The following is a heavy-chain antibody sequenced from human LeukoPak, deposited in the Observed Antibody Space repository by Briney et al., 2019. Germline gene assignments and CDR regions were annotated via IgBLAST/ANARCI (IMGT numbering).Heavy chain of an antibody. V-gene: IGHV3-23*01. D-gene: IGHD3-22*01. J-gene: IGHJ4*02. CDR3: AKGVTMIVVVITYFDY. Sequence: GGSLRLSCAASGFTFSSYAMSWVRQAPGKGLEWVSAISGSGGSTYYADSVKGRFTISRDNSKNTLYLQMNSLRAEDTAVYYCAKGVTMIVVVITYFDYWGQGTLVTLSS. CDR1: GFTFSSYA. CDR2: ISGSGGST.